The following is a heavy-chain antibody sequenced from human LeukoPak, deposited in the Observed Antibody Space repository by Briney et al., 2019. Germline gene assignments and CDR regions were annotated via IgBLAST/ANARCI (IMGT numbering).Heavy chain of an antibody. Sequence: SETLSLTCTVSDDSISSFYWSWIRQPPGKGLEWIGYIYYSGNSNYNPSLKSRVTMSVDTSKSQFSLKLTSVTAADTAVYYCARFGELSHLDYWGQGTLVTVSS. J-gene: IGHJ4*02. CDR1: DDSISSFY. CDR3: ARFGELSHLDY. D-gene: IGHD3-10*01. CDR2: IYYSGNS. V-gene: IGHV4-59*08.